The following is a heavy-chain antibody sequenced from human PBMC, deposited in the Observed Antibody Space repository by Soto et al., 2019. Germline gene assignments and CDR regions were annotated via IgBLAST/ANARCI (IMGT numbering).Heavy chain of an antibody. CDR3: ARAVTWGLDV. J-gene: IGHJ6*02. D-gene: IGHD3-10*01. CDR2: ISRSSTGI. CDR1: GXXFSLYX. V-gene: IGHV3-48*02. Sequence: EVQLVESGGGLVQPGGSLXLXXXXXGXXFSLYXMSWVRQAPGKGLEWVSYISRSSTGIHYADSVKGRFTISRDDATNSMHLQMNSLRDGDTAVYYCARAVTWGLDVWGQGTTVSISS.